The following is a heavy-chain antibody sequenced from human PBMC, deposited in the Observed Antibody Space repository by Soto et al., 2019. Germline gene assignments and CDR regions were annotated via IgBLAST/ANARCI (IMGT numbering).Heavy chain of an antibody. J-gene: IGHJ6*04. CDR2: IFYSVTT. CDR3: ARDLWVEPELYYYGMDV. Sequence: QVHLQESGPGLVRPSQTLSFTCTVSGDSISSADYYWSWIRKTPGKGLEWIGHIFYSVTTYYNPSLKSRLTISVDTSKNHFSLRLTSVTAADTAVYYCARDLWVEPELYYYGMDVWGKGTTVTVSS. CDR1: GDSISSADYY. V-gene: IGHV4-30-4*01. D-gene: IGHD1-1*01.